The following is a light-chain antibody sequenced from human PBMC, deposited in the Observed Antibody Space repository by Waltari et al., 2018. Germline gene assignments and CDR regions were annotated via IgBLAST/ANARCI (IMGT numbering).Light chain of an antibody. CDR3: SSYSDIKQRV. J-gene: IGLJ1*01. CDR2: DVS. V-gene: IGLV2-8*01. Sequence: QSALTQPPSASGSPGQSVTLSCPGSISDVGTYDYVSWYQKHPGQAPRLLIYDVSKRPSGVPYRFSGSKSGNTASLTVSGLQADDEADYYCSSYSDIKQRVFGTGTKVTVL. CDR1: ISDVGTYDY.